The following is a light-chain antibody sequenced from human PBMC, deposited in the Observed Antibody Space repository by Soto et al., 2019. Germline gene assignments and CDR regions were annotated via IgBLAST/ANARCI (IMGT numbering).Light chain of an antibody. J-gene: IGKJ2*01. CDR2: GAS. CDR3: QQYGSSPPMFT. V-gene: IGKV3-20*01. Sequence: EGVLTQSPGTLSLSPGERATLSCRASQSVDRSYLAWYQQRPGQAPRLLIYGASSRATGIPDRFSGSGSGTDFTLTISRLEPEDFAVYFCQQYGSSPPMFTFGQGTKLDIK. CDR1: QSVDRSY.